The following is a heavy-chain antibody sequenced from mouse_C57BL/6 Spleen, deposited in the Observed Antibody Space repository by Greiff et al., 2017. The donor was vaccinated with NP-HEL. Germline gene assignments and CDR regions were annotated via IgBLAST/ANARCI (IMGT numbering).Heavy chain of an antibody. D-gene: IGHD1-1*01. CDR2: IYPGSGNT. V-gene: IGHV1-76*01. J-gene: IGHJ4*01. Sequence: QVQLKESGAELVRPGASVKLSCKASGYTFTDYYINWVKQRPGQGLEWIARIYPGSGNTYYNEKFKGKATLTAEKSSSTAYMQLSSLTSEDSAVYFCASPLYCGGAMDYWGQGTSVTVAS. CDR1: GYTFTDYY. CDR3: ASPLYCGGAMDY.